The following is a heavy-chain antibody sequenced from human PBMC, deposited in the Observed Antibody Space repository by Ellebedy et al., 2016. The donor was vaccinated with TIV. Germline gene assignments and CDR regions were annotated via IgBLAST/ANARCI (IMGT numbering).Heavy chain of an antibody. J-gene: IGHJ6*02. V-gene: IGHV4-39*01. CDR2: IYYSGST. CDR3: ARGWFGSGMGV. D-gene: IGHD3-16*01. CDR1: GGSISSYY. Sequence: SETLSLTCTVSGGSISSYYWGWIRQPPGKGLEWIGSIYYSGSTYYNPSLKSRVTISVDTSKNQFSLQLNSVTPEDTAVYYCARGWFGSGMGVWGQGTTVTVSS.